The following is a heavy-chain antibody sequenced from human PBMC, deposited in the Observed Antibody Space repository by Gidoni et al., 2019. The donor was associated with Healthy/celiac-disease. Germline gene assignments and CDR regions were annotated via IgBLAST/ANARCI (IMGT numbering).Heavy chain of an antibody. J-gene: IGHJ4*02. Sequence: QVQLVQSGAEVKKPGASVKVSGKASGYTFTSYYMHGVRQAPGQGLEWMGIINPSVGCPSYVHKCQGIVTFTRDTSTSTVYMELSSLRSEDTAVYYCARVASVYDFWSGYYWGRGGYFDYWGQGTLVTVSS. CDR2: INPSVGCP. D-gene: IGHD3-3*01. CDR1: GYTFTSYY. V-gene: IGHV1-46*01. CDR3: ARVASVYDFWSGYYWGRGGYFDY.